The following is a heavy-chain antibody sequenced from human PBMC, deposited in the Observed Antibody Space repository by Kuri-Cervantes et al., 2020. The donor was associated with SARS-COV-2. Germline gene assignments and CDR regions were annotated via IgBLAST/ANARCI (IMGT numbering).Heavy chain of an antibody. CDR3: ARHNRIAVAGDVWFDP. Sequence: SETLSLTCTVSGGSISSSSYYWGWIRQPPGKGLEWIGSIYYSGSTYYNPSLKSRVTISVDTSKNQFSLKLSSVTAADTAVYYCARHNRIAVAGDVWFDPWAQGTLAT. J-gene: IGHJ5*02. CDR2: IYYSGST. V-gene: IGHV4-39*01. D-gene: IGHD6-19*01. CDR1: GGSISSSSYY.